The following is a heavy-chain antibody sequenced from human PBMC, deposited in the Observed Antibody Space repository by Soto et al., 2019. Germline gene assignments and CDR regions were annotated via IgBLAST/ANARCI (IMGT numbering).Heavy chain of an antibody. CDR1: GDSVSSNSAA. CDR3: ARDSAVGYTGENYYYGLDV. J-gene: IGHJ6*01. D-gene: IGHD5-18*01. V-gene: IGHV6-1*01. Sequence: SQTLSLTCAISGDSVSSNSAACNWIRHSPSRGLEWLGRTYYRSKWYNDYAVSVKSRISINPDTSKNQFSLQLNSVTPEDTAVYYCARDSAVGYTGENYYYGLDVSGQGTTDTVSS. CDR2: TYYRSKWYN.